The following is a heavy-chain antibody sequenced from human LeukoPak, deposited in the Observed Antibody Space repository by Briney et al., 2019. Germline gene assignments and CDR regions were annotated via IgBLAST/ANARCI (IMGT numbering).Heavy chain of an antibody. Sequence: GGSLRLSCAASGFTFSSYGMHWVRQAPGKGLEWVAVIWYDGGNKYYADSVKGRFTISRDNSKNTLYLQMNSLRAEDTAVYYCARDLGYRAPFDYWGQGTLVTVSS. V-gene: IGHV3-33*01. CDR2: IWYDGGNK. D-gene: IGHD5-18*01. J-gene: IGHJ4*02. CDR1: GFTFSSYG. CDR3: ARDLGYRAPFDY.